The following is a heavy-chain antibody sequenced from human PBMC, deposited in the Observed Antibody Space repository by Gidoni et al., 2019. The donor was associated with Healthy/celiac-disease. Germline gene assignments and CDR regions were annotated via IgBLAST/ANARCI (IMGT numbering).Heavy chain of an antibody. Sequence: QVQLVQSGAEVKKPGSSVKVSCMASGGTFSSYAISWLRKAPGQGLEWMGRIIPILGRANYAKKFQGRVTITADKSTSTAYMELSSLRSEDTAVYYCARDKGLGYCSSTSCYGRGWFDPWGQGTLVTVSS. D-gene: IGHD2-2*01. CDR3: ARDKGLGYCSSTSCYGRGWFDP. J-gene: IGHJ5*02. CDR1: GGTFSSYA. CDR2: IIPILGRA. V-gene: IGHV1-69*04.